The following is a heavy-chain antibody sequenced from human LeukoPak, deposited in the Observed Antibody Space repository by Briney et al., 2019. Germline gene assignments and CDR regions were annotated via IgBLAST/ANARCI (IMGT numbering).Heavy chain of an antibody. D-gene: IGHD3-22*01. V-gene: IGHV3-9*03. CDR3: AKEDDSSGYYPHFDY. J-gene: IGHJ4*02. Sequence: PGGSLRLSCAASGFTFDDYAMHWVRQAPGKGLEWVSLISWNSGSIGYADSVKGRFTISRDNAKNSLYLQMNSLRAEDMALYYCAKEDDSSGYYPHFDYWGQGTLVTVSS. CDR1: GFTFDDYA. CDR2: ISWNSGSI.